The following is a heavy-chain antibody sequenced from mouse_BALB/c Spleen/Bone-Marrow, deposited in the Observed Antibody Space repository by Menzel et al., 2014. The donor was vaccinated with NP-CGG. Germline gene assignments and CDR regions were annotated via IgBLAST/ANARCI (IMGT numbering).Heavy chain of an antibody. CDR1: GYTFTNYW. J-gene: IGHJ2*01. CDR3: ARIYYYGRDY. CDR2: INPSTGYT. V-gene: IGHV1-7*01. Sequence: VQLQQSGAELVKPGASVKLSCKASGYTFTNYWMHWVKQRPGQGLEWIGYINPSTGYTEYNQKFKDKATLTADKSSSTAYMQLSSLTSEDSAVYYCARIYYYGRDYWGQGPTLTVAS. D-gene: IGHD1-1*01.